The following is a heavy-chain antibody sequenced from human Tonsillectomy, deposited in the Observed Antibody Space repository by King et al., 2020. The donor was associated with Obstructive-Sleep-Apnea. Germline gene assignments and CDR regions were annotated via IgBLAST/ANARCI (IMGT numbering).Heavy chain of an antibody. Sequence: VPLQESGPGLVKPSQTLSLTCTVSGGSISSGGYYWSWIRQHPGKGLEWIGYIYYSGSTYYNPSLKSRVTISVDTSKNQFSLKLSSVTAADTAVYYCARMGARVGATGFDYWGQGTLVTVSS. V-gene: IGHV4-31*03. CDR2: IYYSGST. CDR1: GGSISSGGYY. D-gene: IGHD1-26*01. J-gene: IGHJ4*02. CDR3: ARMGARVGATGFDY.